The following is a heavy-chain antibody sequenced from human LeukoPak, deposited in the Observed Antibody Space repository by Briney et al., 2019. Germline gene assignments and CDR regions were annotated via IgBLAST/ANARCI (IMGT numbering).Heavy chain of an antibody. CDR1: GFTFSSYG. CDR2: ISYDGSNK. D-gene: IGHD4-17*01. CDR3: AKEDYGDYVGEHYYGMDV. Sequence: GGSLRLSCAASGFTFSSYGMHWVRQAPGKGLEWVAVISYDGSNKYYADSVKGRFTISRDNPENTLYLQMNSLRAEDTAVCYCAKEDYGDYVGEHYYGMDVWGQGTTVTVSS. J-gene: IGHJ6*02. V-gene: IGHV3-30*18.